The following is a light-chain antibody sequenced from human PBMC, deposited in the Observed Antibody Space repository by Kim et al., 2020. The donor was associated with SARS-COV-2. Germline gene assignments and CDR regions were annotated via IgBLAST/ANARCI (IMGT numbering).Light chain of an antibody. V-gene: IGLV1-44*01. CDR1: ASNIGSNS. CDR2: NNN. CDR3: AAWDNSLNAFVL. J-gene: IGLJ2*01. Sequence: QSVLSQPPSASGTPGQRVTISCSGSASNIGSNSVNWYQHLPEKAPKLLMYNNNQRPSGVPDRVSGSKSGTSASLAISGLQSEDEAVYYCAAWDNSLNAFVLFGGGTKVTVL.